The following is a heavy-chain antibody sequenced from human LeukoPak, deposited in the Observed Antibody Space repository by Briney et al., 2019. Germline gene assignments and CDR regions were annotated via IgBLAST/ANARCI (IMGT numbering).Heavy chain of an antibody. J-gene: IGHJ6*03. V-gene: IGHV4-34*01. CDR3: ARGRQEISMIVVVMTGVSYYLDV. Sequence: NPSETLSLTCAVYGGSFSGYFWTWIRQSPGEGLEWIGEINPSGSTYYSPSLKSRLTISRDTSKNQFSLRLSSVTAADTAVYYCARGRQEISMIVVVMTGVSYYLDVWGKGTTVTVS. CDR2: INPSGST. D-gene: IGHD3-22*01. CDR1: GGSFSGYF.